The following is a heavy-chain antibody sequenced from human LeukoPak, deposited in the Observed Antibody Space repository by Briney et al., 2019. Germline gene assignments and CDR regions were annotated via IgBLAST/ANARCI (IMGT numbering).Heavy chain of an antibody. CDR2: IFHTGST. D-gene: IGHD3-10*01. V-gene: IGHV4-59*08. Sequence: SETLSLTCTVSGGSSSSYYWSWIRQPPGKGLEWIGYIFHTGSTNYNPSLKSRVSMSVDTSKNQFSLKLSSVTAADTAVYYCASSWRSYYYDYWDQGTLVTVSS. CDR3: ASSWRSYYYDY. CDR1: GGSSSSYY. J-gene: IGHJ4*02.